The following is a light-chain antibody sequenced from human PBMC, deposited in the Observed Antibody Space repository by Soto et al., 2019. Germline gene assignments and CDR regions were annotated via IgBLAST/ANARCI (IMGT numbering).Light chain of an antibody. Sequence: DIQLTQSPSFLSASVGDRVTITCRASQGISSYLAWYQQKPGKAPKLLIFGASTLHSGVPSRFSGSGSGTDFTLTITNLQPEDVATYYCQKYDMDPPATFGQGTKVDIK. CDR1: QGISSY. CDR2: GAS. J-gene: IGKJ1*01. V-gene: IGKV1-27*01. CDR3: QKYDMDPPAT.